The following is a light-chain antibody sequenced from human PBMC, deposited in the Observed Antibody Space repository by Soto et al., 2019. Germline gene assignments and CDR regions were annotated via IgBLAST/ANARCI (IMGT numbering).Light chain of an antibody. CDR1: QDINNY. CDR2: DAS. CDR3: QQYDNVPPT. Sequence: DIQMTQPPSSLSASVGDRVTITCQANQDINNYLNWYQQTPGKAPKLLIYDASNLETGVPSRFSGSGSRTDFTFAISSLQPEDTGTYYCQQYDNVPPTFGQGTRLEIK. V-gene: IGKV1-33*01. J-gene: IGKJ5*01.